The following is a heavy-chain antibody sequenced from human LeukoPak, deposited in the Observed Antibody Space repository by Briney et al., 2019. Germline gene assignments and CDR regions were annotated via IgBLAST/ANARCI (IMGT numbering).Heavy chain of an antibody. CDR1: GGTFSSYA. Sequence: RASVKVSCKASGGTFSSYAISWVRQAPGQGLEWMGGIIPIFGTANYAQKFQGRVTITADESTSTAYMELSNLRSEDTAVYYCASQGGKRDYWGQGTLVTVSS. CDR3: ASQGGKRDY. CDR2: IIPIFGTA. V-gene: IGHV1-69*13. J-gene: IGHJ4*02.